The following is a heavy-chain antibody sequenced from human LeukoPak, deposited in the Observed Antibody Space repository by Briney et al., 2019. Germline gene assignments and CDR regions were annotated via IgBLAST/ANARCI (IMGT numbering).Heavy chain of an antibody. CDR2: ISWNGSII. CDR1: GFTFDEYS. J-gene: IGHJ4*02. D-gene: IGHD1/OR15-1a*01. Sequence: SLRLSCSASGFTFDEYSRHWIRQGPGKGLEWVSGISWNGSIICYADSVNGRFIISRETAKNIASLEMNRLRPDDTVIYYAAKDGRELRTEQPWLASWGEGSLVSASS. CDR3: AKDGRELRTEQPWLAS. V-gene: IGHV3-9*01.